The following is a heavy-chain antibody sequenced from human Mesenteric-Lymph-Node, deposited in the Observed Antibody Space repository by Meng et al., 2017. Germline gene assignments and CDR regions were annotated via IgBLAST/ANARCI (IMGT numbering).Heavy chain of an antibody. CDR3: AKIRIFGVINQDY. CDR2: IRGSGGST. D-gene: IGHD3-3*01. CDR1: GFTFSSYA. Sequence: EVQLLESGGGLVQPGGSLRLSCAASGFTFSSYAMSWVRQAPGKGLEWVSTIRGSGGSTFYTDSVKGRFTISRDNSKNTLYLQMNSLGAEDTAVYYCAKIRIFGVINQDYWGQGTLVTVSS. V-gene: IGHV3-23*01. J-gene: IGHJ4*02.